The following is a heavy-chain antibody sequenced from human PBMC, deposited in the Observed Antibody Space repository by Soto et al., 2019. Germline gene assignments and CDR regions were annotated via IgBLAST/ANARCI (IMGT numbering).Heavy chain of an antibody. V-gene: IGHV1-3*01. Sequence: ASEKVSLTGSGYTFTSYIKHWGRQAPGQRFEWYGWFKAGNGNTKYSQKCQGRVTITRDTSASTAYMELSSLRSEDTAFYYCARGVGLQWNDYWGQGTLVTVSS. CDR1: GYTFTSYI. D-gene: IGHD1-1*01. CDR2: FKAGNGNT. J-gene: IGHJ4*02. CDR3: ARGVGLQWNDY.